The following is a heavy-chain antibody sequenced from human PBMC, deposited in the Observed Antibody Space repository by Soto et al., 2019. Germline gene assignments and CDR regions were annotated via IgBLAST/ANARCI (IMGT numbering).Heavy chain of an antibody. CDR1: RVAFSKFI. V-gene: IGHV1-69*13. J-gene: IGHJ6*02. Sequence: SVKVSCKASRVAFSKFIVTWVRQAPGLGLEWVGGIIPIVGTANYAQKFQGRVMITADESTSTSYMEVNNLRSEDTAVYYCAKVRYSSPMGYYYGMDVWGQGTTVTVSS. D-gene: IGHD6-19*01. CDR3: AKVRYSSPMGYYYGMDV. CDR2: IIPIVGTA.